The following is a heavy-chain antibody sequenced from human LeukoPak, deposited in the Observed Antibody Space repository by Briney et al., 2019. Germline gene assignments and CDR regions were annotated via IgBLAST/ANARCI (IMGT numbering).Heavy chain of an antibody. CDR1: GFTVSSNY. J-gene: IGHJ4*02. D-gene: IGHD6-13*01. CDR2: IYSGGST. V-gene: IGHV3-53*01. CDR3: ASRIAAAGLLDY. Sequence: GGSLRLSCAASGFTVSSNYMSWVRQAPGKGLEWVSVIYSGGSTYYADSVKGRFTIFRDNSKNTLYLQMNSLRAEDTAVYYCASRIAAAGLLDYWGQGTLVTVSS.